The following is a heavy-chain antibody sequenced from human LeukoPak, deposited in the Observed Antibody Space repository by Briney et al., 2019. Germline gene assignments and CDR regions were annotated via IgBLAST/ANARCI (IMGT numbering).Heavy chain of an antibody. V-gene: IGHV4-4*07. J-gene: IGHJ3*02. D-gene: IGHD2-2*02. Sequence: SETLSLTSTVSGGSISSYSWNWVRQPAGKGLEWIGHIYTSGSTNFNPSLKSRVTMSVDTSKNQFSLKLSSVTAADTAVYYCARNYCTSTSCYNAFDIWGQGTMVTVSS. CDR2: IYTSGST. CDR1: GGSISSYS. CDR3: ARNYCTSTSCYNAFDI.